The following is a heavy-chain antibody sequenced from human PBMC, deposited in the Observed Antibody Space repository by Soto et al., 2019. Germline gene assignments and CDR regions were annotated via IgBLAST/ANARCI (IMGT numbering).Heavy chain of an antibody. CDR2: LWYDGSNK. Sequence: QVQLVESGGGVVQPGRSLRLSCAASGFTFSTYGMHWVRQAPGKGLEWVAGLWYDGSNKHYADSVKGRFTISRDNSKNTLYLQMNSLRAEDTAVYYCAREESSAVTKEFDYWGQGTLVTVSS. V-gene: IGHV3-33*01. CDR1: GFTFSTYG. CDR3: AREESSAVTKEFDY. J-gene: IGHJ4*02. D-gene: IGHD4-17*01.